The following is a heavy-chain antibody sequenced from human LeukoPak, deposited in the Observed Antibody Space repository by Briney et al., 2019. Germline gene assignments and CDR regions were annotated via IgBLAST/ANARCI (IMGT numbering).Heavy chain of an antibody. V-gene: IGHV3-30*04. CDR1: GFTFSSYA. D-gene: IGHD2-2*01. J-gene: IGHJ4*02. CDR3: ARDRSSYCSSTSCYEFPDY. CDR2: ISYDGSNK. Sequence: GGSLRLSCAASGFTFSSYAMHWVRQAPGKGLEWVAVISYDGSNKYYADSVKGQFTISRDNSKNTLYLQMNSLRAEDTAVYYCARDRSSYCSSTSCYEFPDYWGQGTLVTVSS.